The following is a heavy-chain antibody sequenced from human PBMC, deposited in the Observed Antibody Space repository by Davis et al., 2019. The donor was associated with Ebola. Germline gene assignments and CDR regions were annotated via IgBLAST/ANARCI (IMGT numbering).Heavy chain of an antibody. CDR3: ARVRDWSDAFDI. V-gene: IGHV4-30-2*01. CDR2: IYHSGST. D-gene: IGHD3-10*01. J-gene: IGHJ3*02. CDR1: GGSISGGGYS. Sequence: MPSETLSLTCAVSGGSISGGGYSWNWIRQPPGKGLEWIGYIYHSGSTYYNPSLKSRVTISVDRSKNQFSLKLSSVTAADTAVYYCARVRDWSDAFDIWGQGTMVTVSS.